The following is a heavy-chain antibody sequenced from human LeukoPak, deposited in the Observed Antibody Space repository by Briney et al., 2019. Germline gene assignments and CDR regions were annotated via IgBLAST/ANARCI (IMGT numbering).Heavy chain of an antibody. CDR1: GFTFSSYS. CDR3: ARAQFRGLIAAFDI. D-gene: IGHD3-16*01. J-gene: IGHJ3*02. Sequence: PGGSLRLSCAASGFTFSSYSLAWVRQAPGKGLEWVSSISPSSSYIYYTDSVKGRFTISRDNAENSLYLQMSGLRAEDTAVYYCARAQFRGLIAAFDIWGQGTMVTVSS. V-gene: IGHV3-21*01. CDR2: ISPSSSYI.